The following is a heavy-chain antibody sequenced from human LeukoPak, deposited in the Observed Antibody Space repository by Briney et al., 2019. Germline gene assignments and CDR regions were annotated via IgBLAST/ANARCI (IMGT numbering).Heavy chain of an antibody. J-gene: IGHJ4*02. Sequence: GGSLRLSCAASGVTSSSDWMHWVRHAPGKGLVWVSRISTDGGSTYSAASVKGRFTISRDNTKNTLYLQMNDLRAEDTAVYYCTRGRSPGYGYFDYWGQGTLVTVSS. D-gene: IGHD3-16*01. CDR3: TRGRSPGYGYFDY. V-gene: IGHV3-74*01. CDR2: ISTDGGST. CDR1: GVTSSSDW.